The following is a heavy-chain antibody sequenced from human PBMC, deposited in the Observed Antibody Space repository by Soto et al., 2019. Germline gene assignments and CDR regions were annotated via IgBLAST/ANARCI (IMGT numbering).Heavy chain of an antibody. CDR2: FDPEDGET. CDR1: GYTLTELS. CDR3: ATGGYCSGGSCYPPGKYYYYYYGMDV. D-gene: IGHD2-15*01. J-gene: IGHJ6*02. Sequence: GASVKVSCKVSGYTLTELSMHWVRQAPGKGLEWMGGFDPEDGETIYAQKFQGRVTMTEDTSTDTAYMELSSLRSEDTAVYYCATGGYCSGGSCYPPGKYYYYYYGMDVWGQGTTVTVSS. V-gene: IGHV1-24*01.